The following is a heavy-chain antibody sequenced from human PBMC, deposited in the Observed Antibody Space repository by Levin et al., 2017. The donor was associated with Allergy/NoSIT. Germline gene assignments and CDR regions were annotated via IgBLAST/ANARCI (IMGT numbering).Heavy chain of an antibody. D-gene: IGHD2/OR15-2a*01. Sequence: PGGSLRLSCVASGVAFSSYSMNWVRQAPGKGLEWISYISSSSSSIDYADSVKGRFTISRDNAKNSLLLQMNSLRDEDTAVYFCAGMKRNIRQAFGIWGQGTMVTVSS. J-gene: IGHJ3*02. V-gene: IGHV3-48*02. CDR1: GVAFSSYS. CDR3: AGMKRNIRQAFGI. CDR2: ISSSSSSI.